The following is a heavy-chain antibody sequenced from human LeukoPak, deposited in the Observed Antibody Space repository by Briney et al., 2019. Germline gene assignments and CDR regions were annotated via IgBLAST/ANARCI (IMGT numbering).Heavy chain of an antibody. V-gene: IGHV4-59*01. D-gene: IGHD2-2*01. CDR2: IYYSGST. CDR1: GGSISSYY. CDR3: ARDLGFCSSTSCYPWFDP. Sequence: SETLSLTCTVSGGSISSYYWSWTRQPPGKGLEWIGYIYYSGSTNYNPSLRSRVTISVDTSKNQFSLKLSSVTAADTAVYYCARDLGFCSSTSCYPWFDPWGQGTLVTVSS. J-gene: IGHJ5*02.